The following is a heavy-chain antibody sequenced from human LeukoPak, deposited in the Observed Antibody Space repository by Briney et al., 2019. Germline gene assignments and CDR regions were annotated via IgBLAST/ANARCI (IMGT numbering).Heavy chain of an antibody. CDR1: GFTFSNYA. CDR2: VSDSNGST. J-gene: IGHJ4*02. V-gene: IGHV3-23*01. CDR3: AKPPHGQWLAFDY. Sequence: PGGSLRLSCAASGFTFSNYAMSWVRQAPGQGLEWVSSVSDSNGSTYYADSVKGRVTMSRDNSKKRLYLQMNSLGAEDTAVYYCAKPPHGQWLAFDYWGQGTLVTVSS. D-gene: IGHD6-19*01.